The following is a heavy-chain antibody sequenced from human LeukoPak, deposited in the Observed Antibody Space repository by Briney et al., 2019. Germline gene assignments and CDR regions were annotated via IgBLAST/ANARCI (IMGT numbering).Heavy chain of an antibody. V-gene: IGHV1-46*01. D-gene: IGHD3-3*01. Sequence: ASVKVSCKASGYTFTSYYMHWVRQAPGQGLEWMGIINPSGGSTSYAQKFQGRVTMTRDTSTSTVYMELSSLRSEGTAVYYCARDLNTIFGVVMINNWFDPWGQGTLVTVSS. CDR2: INPSGGST. J-gene: IGHJ5*02. CDR1: GYTFTSYY. CDR3: ARDLNTIFGVVMINNWFDP.